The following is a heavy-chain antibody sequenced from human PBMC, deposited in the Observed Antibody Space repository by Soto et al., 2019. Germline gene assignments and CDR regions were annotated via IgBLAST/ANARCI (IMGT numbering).Heavy chain of an antibody. CDR3: VRAPEQRPFDY. V-gene: IGHV3-74*03. CDR2: INNDGSSV. Sequence: EVQLVESGGGLVQPGGSLRLSCAASGFTLSDNWIHWVRRAPGKGLVWVSRINNDGSSVTYADSVKGRFTLSRDNAKNMWFLQMDSLRVEDTAMYYCVRAPEQRPFDYWGQGTLVTVSS. D-gene: IGHD6-25*01. J-gene: IGHJ4*02. CDR1: GFTLSDNW.